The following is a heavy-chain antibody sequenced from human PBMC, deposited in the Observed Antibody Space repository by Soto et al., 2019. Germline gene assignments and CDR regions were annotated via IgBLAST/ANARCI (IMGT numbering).Heavy chain of an antibody. Sequence: VSLRLSCAASGFTFSSYAMCWVRQAPGKGLEWVSAISGSGGRTYYADSVKGRFTISVENSKNTLYLQMNSLRAEDTAVYYCAKDQRFSWTEYYFDYWGPGTLVTVSS. CDR3: AKDQRFSWTEYYFDY. J-gene: IGHJ4*02. D-gene: IGHD1-1*01. CDR2: ISGSGGRT. V-gene: IGHV3-23*01. CDR1: GFTFSSYA.